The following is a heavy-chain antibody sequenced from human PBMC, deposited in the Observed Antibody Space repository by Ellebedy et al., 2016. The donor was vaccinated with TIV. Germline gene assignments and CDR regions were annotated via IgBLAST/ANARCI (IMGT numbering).Heavy chain of an antibody. Sequence: GGSLRLSXAASGFTFSRYDMHWVRQSTRKGLEWVASIDIAGDTYYPGSVKGRFTISRENAKNSLYLQMNSLRVEDTAVYYCTRFEIISGGGYGMDVWGQGTTVTVSS. CDR1: GFTFSRYD. D-gene: IGHD3-16*01. CDR2: IDIAGDT. J-gene: IGHJ6*02. CDR3: TRFEIISGGGYGMDV. V-gene: IGHV3-13*01.